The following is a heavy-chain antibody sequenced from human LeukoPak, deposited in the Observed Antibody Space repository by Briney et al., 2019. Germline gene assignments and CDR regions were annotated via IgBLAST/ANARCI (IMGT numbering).Heavy chain of an antibody. CDR1: GYTFTSYY. J-gene: IGHJ4*02. CDR2: INPSGGST. CDR3: ARETGGYPLDY. V-gene: IGHV1-46*01. D-gene: IGHD3-22*01. Sequence: ASVKVSCKASGYTFTSYYMHWVRQAPRQGLEWMGIINPSGGSTSYAQKFQGRVTMTRDTSTSTVYMELSSLRSEDTAVYYCARETGGYPLDYWGQGTLVTVSS.